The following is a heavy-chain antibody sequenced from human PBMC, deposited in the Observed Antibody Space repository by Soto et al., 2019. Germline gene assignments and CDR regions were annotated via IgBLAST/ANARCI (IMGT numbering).Heavy chain of an antibody. D-gene: IGHD6-19*01. Sequence: SETLSLTCTVSGGSISSSRYYWGWIRQPPGKGLEWIGSIFHTGSTYYSPSLKSRVSISVDTSKNQFSLKLNSVSAADTAVYYCARTWGEDSGWFDAFDIWGQGTMVTVSS. V-gene: IGHV4-39*01. CDR2: IFHTGST. CDR3: ARTWGEDSGWFDAFDI. J-gene: IGHJ3*02. CDR1: GGSISSSRYY.